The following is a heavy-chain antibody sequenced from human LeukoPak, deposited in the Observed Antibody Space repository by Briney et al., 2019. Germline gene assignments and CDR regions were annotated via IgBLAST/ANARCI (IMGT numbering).Heavy chain of an antibody. CDR2: LYYSGTT. V-gene: IGHV4-59*01. J-gene: IGHJ4*02. CDR1: VGSISIYY. CDR3: ARVGRYSYGSVDY. Sequence: PSETLSLTCTISVGSISIYYWSWIRQPPGKGRERIGHLYYSGTTNYRPSLKSRVTISVDTSKNQFSLKLSSVTAADTAVYFCARVGRYSYGSVDYWGQGTLVTVSS. D-gene: IGHD5-18*01.